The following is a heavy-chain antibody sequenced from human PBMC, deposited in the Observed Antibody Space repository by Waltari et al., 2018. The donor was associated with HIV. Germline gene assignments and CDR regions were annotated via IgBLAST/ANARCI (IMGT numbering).Heavy chain of an antibody. CDR2: ISSSTTI. CDR3: ARDKAVIQPDAFDI. D-gene: IGHD2-21*01. J-gene: IGHJ3*02. CDR1: GFPFSTYS. Sequence: EVQLVESGGGLVQPGGSLRLSCAASGFPFSTYSMNWVRQAPGKGLEWVSYISSSTTIYYADSVKGRFTISRDNAKNLLYLQMNSLRAEDTAVYYCARDKAVIQPDAFDIWGQGTMVTVSS. V-gene: IGHV3-48*04.